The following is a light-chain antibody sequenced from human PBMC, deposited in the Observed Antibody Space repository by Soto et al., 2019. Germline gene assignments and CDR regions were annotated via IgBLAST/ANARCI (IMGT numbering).Light chain of an antibody. CDR3: CSCAGGYTYL. CDR1: GNDVGAYNY. V-gene: IGLV2-11*01. Sequence: QSALTQPRSVSGSPGQSVTISCTGTGNDVGAYNYVSWYQQHPGRPPKLLIYGVVRWPSGVPDRFSGSKSGNTASLTISGLQAEDEADYFCCSCAGGYTYLFGTGTKLTVL. CDR2: GVV. J-gene: IGLJ1*01.